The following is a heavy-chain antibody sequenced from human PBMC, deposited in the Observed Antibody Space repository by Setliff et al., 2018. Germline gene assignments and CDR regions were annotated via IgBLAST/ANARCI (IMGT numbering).Heavy chain of an antibody. CDR3: ARQRRWFGPQPIDY. CDR2: ISHSGYT. D-gene: IGHD3-10*01. Sequence: PSETLSLTCGVTGYSIGSGYYWGWIRLSPGKGLEWIGDISHSGYTYYNPSLSSRVVISVDTSKNLVSLKLSSVTAADTAIYYCARQRRWFGPQPIDYWGQGTLVTVSS. J-gene: IGHJ4*02. CDR1: GYSIGSGYY. V-gene: IGHV4-38-2*01.